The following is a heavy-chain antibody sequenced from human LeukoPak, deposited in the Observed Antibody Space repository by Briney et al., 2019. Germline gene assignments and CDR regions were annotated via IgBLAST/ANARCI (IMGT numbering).Heavy chain of an antibody. CDR2: IYYSGST. CDR1: GGSISSYY. CDR3: AGNIAAALDY. Sequence: SETLSLTCTVSGGSISSYYWSWIRQPPGKGLGWIGYIYYSGSTNYNPSLKSRVTISVDTSKNQFSLKLSSVTAADTAVYYCAGNIAAALDYWGQGTLVTVSS. D-gene: IGHD6-13*01. J-gene: IGHJ4*02. V-gene: IGHV4-59*01.